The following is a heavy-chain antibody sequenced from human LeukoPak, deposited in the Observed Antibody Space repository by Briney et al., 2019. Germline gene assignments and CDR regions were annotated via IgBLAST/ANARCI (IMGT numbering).Heavy chain of an antibody. CDR1: GFTVSSNY. CDR2: IYSGGST. D-gene: IGHD6-19*01. CDR3: AKFFRWLEGDY. J-gene: IGHJ4*02. Sequence: PGGSLRLSCAASGFTVSSNYMSWVRQAPGKGLEWVSVIYSGGSTYYADSVKGRFTISRDNSKNTLYLQMNSLRAEDTAVYYCAKFFRWLEGDYGGRGTWVTVP. V-gene: IGHV3-53*01.